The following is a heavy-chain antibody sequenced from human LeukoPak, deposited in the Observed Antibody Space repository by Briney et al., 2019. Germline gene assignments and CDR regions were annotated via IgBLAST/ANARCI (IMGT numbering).Heavy chain of an antibody. J-gene: IGHJ4*02. CDR1: GGSISSYY. D-gene: IGHD4-23*01. CDR2: IYYSGST. V-gene: IGHV4-59*12. CDR3: AGTVGGFDY. Sequence: PSETLSLTCTVSGGSISSYYWSWIRQPPGKGLEWIGYIYYSGSTNYNPSLKSRVTISVDTSKNQFSLNLTSVTAADTAVYYCAGTVGGFDYWGQGTLVTVSS.